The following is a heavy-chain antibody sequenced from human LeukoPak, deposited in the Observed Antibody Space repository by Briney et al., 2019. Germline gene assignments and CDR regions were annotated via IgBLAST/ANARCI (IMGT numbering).Heavy chain of an antibody. Sequence: SETLSLTCTVSGGSISSNYWSWIRQPAGKGLEWIGRIYTSGSTNYNPSLKSRVTMSVATSKNQFSLKLSSVTAADTAVYYCARDLNGYSYGFHYYYMDVWGKGTTVTVSS. CDR1: GGSISSNY. D-gene: IGHD5-18*01. J-gene: IGHJ6*03. CDR2: IYTSGST. V-gene: IGHV4-4*07. CDR3: ARDLNGYSYGFHYYYMDV.